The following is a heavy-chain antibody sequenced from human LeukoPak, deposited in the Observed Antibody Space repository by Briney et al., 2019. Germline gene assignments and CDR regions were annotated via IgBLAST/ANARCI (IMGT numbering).Heavy chain of an antibody. J-gene: IGHJ4*02. Sequence: PGGSLRLSCAASGFTFSSYGMHWVRQAPGKGLEWVAFIRYDGSNKYYADSVKGRFTISRDNSKNTLYLQMNSLRAEDTAVYYCAKDRRASYTAMVMDYWGQGTLDTVSS. D-gene: IGHD5-18*01. CDR1: GFTFSSYG. CDR2: IRYDGSNK. CDR3: AKDRRASYTAMVMDY. V-gene: IGHV3-30*02.